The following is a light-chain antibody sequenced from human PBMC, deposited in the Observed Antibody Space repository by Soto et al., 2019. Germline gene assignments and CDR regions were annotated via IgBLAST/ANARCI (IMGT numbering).Light chain of an antibody. V-gene: IGKV1-17*01. Sequence: DIQMTQSPSSLSSSVGDRVTITCRASQSVRNDLGWYQQKPGKAPKRLIYAASSLHSGVPSRFSGSGSGTDFTLTISSLQPEDYATYYCLQHSDYPTTFGQGTKVEI. CDR3: LQHSDYPTT. J-gene: IGKJ1*01. CDR2: AAS. CDR1: QSVRND.